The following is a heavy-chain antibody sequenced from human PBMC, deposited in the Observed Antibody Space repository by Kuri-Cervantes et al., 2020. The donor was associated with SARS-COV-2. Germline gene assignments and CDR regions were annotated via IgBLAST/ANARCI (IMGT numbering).Heavy chain of an antibody. CDR2: FDPEDGET. D-gene: IGHD6-6*01. CDR1: GYTLTELS. J-gene: IGHJ6*03. V-gene: IGHV1-24*01. Sequence: ASVKVSCKVSGYTLTELSMHWVRQAPGKGLEWMGGFDPEDGETNYAQKFQGRVTITADESTSTAYMELSSQRSEDTAVYYCARDPLGLAAHYMDVWGKGTTVTVSS. CDR3: ARDPLGLAAHYMDV.